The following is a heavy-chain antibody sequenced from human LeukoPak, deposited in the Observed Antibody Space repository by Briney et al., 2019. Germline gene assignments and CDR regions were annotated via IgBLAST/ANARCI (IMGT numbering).Heavy chain of an antibody. CDR1: GGSISRRDYY. V-gene: IGHV4-30-4*08. J-gene: IGHJ4*02. Sequence: SETLSLTCTVSGGSISRRDYYWSWIRQPPGKGLEWIGYIFYSGSTYYNPSLKSRVTISVDTSKNQFSLKVISVTAADSAVYYCARVFQVGTTTKFDSWGQGTLVTVSS. D-gene: IGHD1-26*01. CDR3: ARVFQVGTTTKFDS. CDR2: IFYSGST.